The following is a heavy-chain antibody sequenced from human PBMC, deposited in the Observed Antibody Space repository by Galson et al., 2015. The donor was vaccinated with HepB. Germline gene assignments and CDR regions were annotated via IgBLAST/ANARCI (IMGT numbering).Heavy chain of an antibody. CDR2: ISGSGGST. Sequence: SLRLSCAASGFTFSSYAMSWVRQAPGKGLEWVSAISGSGGSTYYADSVKGRFTISRDNSKNTLYLQMNSLRAEDTAIYYCAKPPNYAFRFPFDYWGQGTLVTVSS. CDR1: GFTFSSYA. D-gene: IGHD1-7*01. V-gene: IGHV3-23*01. CDR3: AKPPNYAFRFPFDY. J-gene: IGHJ4*02.